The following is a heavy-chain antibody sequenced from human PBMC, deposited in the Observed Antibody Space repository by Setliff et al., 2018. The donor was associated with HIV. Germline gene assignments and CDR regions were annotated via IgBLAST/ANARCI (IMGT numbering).Heavy chain of an antibody. CDR2: ISSSSSYI. CDR1: GFTSSSFS. J-gene: IGHJ6*03. Sequence: GGSLRLSCAASGFTSSSFSMYWVRQAPGKGLEWVSSISSSSSYIYYADSVKGRFTISRDNAKNSLYLQMNSLRAEDTAVYYCARDWVSLDRGTSMDVWGKGTTVTVSS. CDR3: ARDWVSLDRGTSMDV. D-gene: IGHD3-10*01. V-gene: IGHV3-21*04.